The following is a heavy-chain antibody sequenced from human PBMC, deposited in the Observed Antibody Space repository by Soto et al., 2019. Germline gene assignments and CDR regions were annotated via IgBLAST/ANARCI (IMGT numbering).Heavy chain of an antibody. Sequence: TGGSLRLSCAASGFTFSSYSMNWVRQAPGKGLEWVSYISSSSSTIYYADSVKGRFTISRDNAKNSLYLQMNSLRAEDTAVYYCARDFRLGQWDYDAFDIWGQGTMVTVSS. CDR3: ARDFRLGQWDYDAFDI. CDR1: GFTFSSYS. V-gene: IGHV3-48*01. CDR2: ISSSSSTI. J-gene: IGHJ3*02. D-gene: IGHD3-16*01.